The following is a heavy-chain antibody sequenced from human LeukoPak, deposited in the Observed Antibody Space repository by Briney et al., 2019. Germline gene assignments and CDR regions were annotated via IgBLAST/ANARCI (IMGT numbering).Heavy chain of an antibody. V-gene: IGHV3-30-3*01. CDR3: ARVPTGYYDFWSLDY. J-gene: IGHJ4*02. Sequence: PGRSLRLSCAASGFTFSSYAMHWVRQAPGKGLEWVAVISYDGSNKYYADSVKGRFTISRDNSKNTLYLQMNSLRAEDTAVYYCARVPTGYYDFWSLDYWGQGTLVTVSS. CDR1: GFTFSSYA. CDR2: ISYDGSNK. D-gene: IGHD3-3*01.